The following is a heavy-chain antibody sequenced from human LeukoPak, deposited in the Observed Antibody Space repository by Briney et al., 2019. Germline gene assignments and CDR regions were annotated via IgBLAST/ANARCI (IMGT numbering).Heavy chain of an antibody. J-gene: IGHJ3*02. CDR1: GFTFRSHD. Sequence: GGSLRLSCAASGFTFRSHDMHWVRQAPGKGLEWVTFVRFDGSDKNYADSVKGRFIISRDNSKNTLSLQMISLRAEDTAVYYCAKSLYPDAFDIWGQGTMVTVS. CDR3: AKSLYPDAFDI. V-gene: IGHV3-30*02. D-gene: IGHD2-8*01. CDR2: VRFDGSDK.